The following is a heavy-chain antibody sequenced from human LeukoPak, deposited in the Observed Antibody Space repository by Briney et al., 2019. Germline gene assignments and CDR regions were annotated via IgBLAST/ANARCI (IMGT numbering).Heavy chain of an antibody. D-gene: IGHD2-15*01. J-gene: IGHJ4*02. CDR1: GGTFSSYA. Sequence: SVKVSCKASGGTFSSYAISWVRQAPGQGLEWMGGIIPIFGTANYAQKFQGRVTITTDESTSTAYMELSSLRSEDTAVYYCARDRWSCSGGSCYLGLNDYWGQGTLVTVSS. CDR3: ARDRWSCSGGSCYLGLNDY. V-gene: IGHV1-69*05. CDR2: IIPIFGTA.